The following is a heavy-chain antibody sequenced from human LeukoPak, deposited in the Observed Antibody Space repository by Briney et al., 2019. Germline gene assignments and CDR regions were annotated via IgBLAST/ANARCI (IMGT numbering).Heavy chain of an antibody. Sequence: GGSLRLSCAASGFTFSSYAMHWVRQAPGKGLEWVAVISYDGSNKYYADSVKGRFTISRDNSKNTLYLQMNSLRAEDTAVYYCAKDDTRLVTGPLDYWGQGTLVTVSS. J-gene: IGHJ4*02. V-gene: IGHV3-30-3*01. D-gene: IGHD3-9*01. CDR2: ISYDGSNK. CDR1: GFTFSSYA. CDR3: AKDDTRLVTGPLDY.